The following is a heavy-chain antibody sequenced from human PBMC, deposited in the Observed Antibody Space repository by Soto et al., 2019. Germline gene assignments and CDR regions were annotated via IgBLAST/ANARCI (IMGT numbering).Heavy chain of an antibody. CDR2: ISAYNGNT. J-gene: IGHJ4*02. CDR3: VVAAQPYYFDY. V-gene: IGHV1-18*01. D-gene: IGHD2-15*01. Sequence: QVQLVQSGSEVKKPGASVKVSCKASGYTFTSYGISWVRQAPGQGLEWMGWISAYNGNTNYAQKLQGRVTMTTDTSTTTAYMELRRLRSDDTAVYYCVVAAQPYYFDYWGQGTLVTVSS. CDR1: GYTFTSYG.